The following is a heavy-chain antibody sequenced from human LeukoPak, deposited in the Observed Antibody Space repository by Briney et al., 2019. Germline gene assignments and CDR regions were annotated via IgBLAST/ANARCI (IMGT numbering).Heavy chain of an antibody. Sequence: GESLKIPCKGSGYIFTSYWIGWVRQMPGKGLEWMGIIYPGDSDTRYSPSFQGQVIISADKSISTAYLQWSSLKAADTAMYYCARLRTMVRDNWFDPWGQGTLVTVSS. J-gene: IGHJ5*02. CDR2: IYPGDSDT. V-gene: IGHV5-51*01. CDR1: GYIFTSYW. D-gene: IGHD3-10*01. CDR3: ARLRTMVRDNWFDP.